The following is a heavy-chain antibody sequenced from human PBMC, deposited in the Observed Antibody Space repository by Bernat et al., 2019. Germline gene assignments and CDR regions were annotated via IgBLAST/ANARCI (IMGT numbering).Heavy chain of an antibody. CDR1: GYTFTSYA. V-gene: IGHV1-3*01. Sequence: QVQLVQSGAEVKKPGASVKVSCKASGYTFTSYAMHWVRQAPGQRLEWMGWINAGNGNTKYSQKFQGRVTITRDTSASTAYMELSSLSSEETAVYYCARGGYCSGGSCPGGEYFQHWGQGNLVTVSS. CDR2: INAGNGNT. J-gene: IGHJ1*01. D-gene: IGHD2-15*01. CDR3: ARGGYCSGGSCPGGEYFQH.